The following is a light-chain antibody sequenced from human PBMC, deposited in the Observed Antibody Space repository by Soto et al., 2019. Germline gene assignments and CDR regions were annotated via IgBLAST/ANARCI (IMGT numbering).Light chain of an antibody. CDR1: SSNIGAGYD. V-gene: IGLV1-40*01. CDR2: GNS. Sequence: QSVLTQPPSVSGAPGQRVTISCTGSSSNIGAGYDVHWYQQLPGTAPKLLIYGNSNRPSGVPDRFSGSKSGTSASLAITGLQAEDEADYYCQSYDSSLSGRGYGFGTGTKVTVL. CDR3: QSYDSSLSGRGYG. J-gene: IGLJ1*01.